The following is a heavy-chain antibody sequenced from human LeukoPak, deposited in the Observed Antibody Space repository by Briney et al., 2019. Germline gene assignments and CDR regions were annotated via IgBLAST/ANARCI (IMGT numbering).Heavy chain of an antibody. V-gene: IGHV3-53*01. CDR1: GFTVSSYY. Sequence: PGGSLRLSYAGSGFTVSSYYMSWVRQAPGKGLEWVSVIYGGGTTYYADSVKGRFTISRDNPKNTLYLQMSSLRVEDTAVYYCARDATWARGLGGAFDIWGQGIVVTVSS. CDR2: IYGGGTT. CDR3: ARDATWARGLGGAFDI. D-gene: IGHD3-16*01. J-gene: IGHJ3*02.